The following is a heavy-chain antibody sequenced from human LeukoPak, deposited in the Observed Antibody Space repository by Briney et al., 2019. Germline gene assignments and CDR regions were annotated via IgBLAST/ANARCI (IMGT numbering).Heavy chain of an antibody. CDR3: ARVTNYCSGGSCYYYFDY. CDR1: GGTFSSYA. D-gene: IGHD2-15*01. Sequence: ASVKVSCRASGGTFSSYAISWVRQAPGQGLEWMGGIIPIFGTANYAQKFQGRVTITADESTSTAYMELSSLRSEDTAVYYCARVTNYCSGGSCYYYFDYWGQGTLVTVSS. J-gene: IGHJ4*02. V-gene: IGHV1-69*13. CDR2: IIPIFGTA.